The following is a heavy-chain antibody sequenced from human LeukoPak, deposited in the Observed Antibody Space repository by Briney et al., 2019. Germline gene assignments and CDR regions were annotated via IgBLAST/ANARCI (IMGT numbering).Heavy chain of an antibody. CDR1: GYSFTSYW. CDR3: ARAPYYDFWSGYGGFDY. J-gene: IGHJ4*02. D-gene: IGHD3-3*01. Sequence: GESLKISCKGSGYSFTSYWIGWVRQMPGKGLEWMGIIYPGDSDIRYSPSFQGQVTISADKSISTAYLQWSSLKASDTAMYYCARAPYYDFWSGYGGFDYWGQGTLVTVSS. CDR2: IYPGDSDI. V-gene: IGHV5-51*01.